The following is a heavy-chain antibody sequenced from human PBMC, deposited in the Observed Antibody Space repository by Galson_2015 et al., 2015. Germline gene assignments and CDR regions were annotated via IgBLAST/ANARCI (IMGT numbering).Heavy chain of an antibody. V-gene: IGHV1-69*13. D-gene: IGHD6-13*01. CDR1: GGTFSSYA. CDR2: IIPIFGTA. Sequence: SVKVSCKASGGTFSSYAISWVRQAPGQGLEWMGGIIPIFGTANYAQKFQGRVTITADESTSTAYMELSSLRSEDTAVYYCARVLDWAAAGEYYMDVWGKGTTVTVSS. J-gene: IGHJ6*03. CDR3: ARVLDWAAAGEYYMDV.